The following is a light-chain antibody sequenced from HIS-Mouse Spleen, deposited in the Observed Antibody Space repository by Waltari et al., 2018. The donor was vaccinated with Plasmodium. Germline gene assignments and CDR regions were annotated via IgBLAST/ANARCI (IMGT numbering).Light chain of an antibody. Sequence: EIVMTQSPATLSVSTGDRAPLSCRASQSVSSNLSWYQQKPGQAPRLLISGASTRATGIPARFSGSGSGTEFTLTISSLQSEDFAVYYCQQYTNWPFTFGPGTKVDIK. J-gene: IGKJ3*01. CDR2: GAS. CDR1: QSVSSN. CDR3: QQYTNWPFT. V-gene: IGKV3-15*01.